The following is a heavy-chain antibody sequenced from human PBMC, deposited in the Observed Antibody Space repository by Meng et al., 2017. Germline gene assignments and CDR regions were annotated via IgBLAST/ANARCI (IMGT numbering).Heavy chain of an antibody. V-gene: IGHV4-59*01. CDR3: ARLRMIEPKLYYYYGMDF. CDR2: IYYSGST. Sequence: ESLKISCTVSGGSISSYYWSWIRQPPGKGLEWIGYIYYSGSTNYNPSLKSRVTISVDTSKNQFSLKLSSVTAADTAVYYCARLRMIEPKLYYYYGMDFWGQGTTVTVSS. D-gene: IGHD3-22*01. CDR1: GGSISSYY. J-gene: IGHJ6*02.